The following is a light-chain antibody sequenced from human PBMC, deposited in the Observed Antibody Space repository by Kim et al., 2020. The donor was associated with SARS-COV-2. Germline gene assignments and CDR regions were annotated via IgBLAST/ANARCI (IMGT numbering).Light chain of an antibody. CDR1: QSIGSS. CDR2: SAS. Sequence: VTPKEKVTIPCRASQSIGSSLYWYQKKPDQSPKLLIKSASQSFSGVPSRFSGSGSGTDFTLTINSLEAEDAATYYCHQTSSLPRTFGQGTKVDIK. V-gene: IGKV6-21*01. CDR3: HQTSSLPRT. J-gene: IGKJ1*01.